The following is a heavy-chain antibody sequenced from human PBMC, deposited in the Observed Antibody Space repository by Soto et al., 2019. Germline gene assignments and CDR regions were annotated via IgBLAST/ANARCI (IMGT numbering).Heavy chain of an antibody. CDR1: GDSVSSNGAA. CDR2: TYFRSKWHN. V-gene: IGHV6-1*01. Sequence: QVQLQQSGPGLVKPSQTLTLTCGISGDSVSSNGAAWNWIRQSPSRGLEWLVRTYFRSKWHNGYALSVKSRITITPDTSKNQVALQINSVTPEDTAVYYCVRGEYSTSSGLIYYYYAMDVWGHGTTVTVSS. J-gene: IGHJ6*02. CDR3: VRGEYSTSSGLIYYYYAMDV. D-gene: IGHD6-6*01.